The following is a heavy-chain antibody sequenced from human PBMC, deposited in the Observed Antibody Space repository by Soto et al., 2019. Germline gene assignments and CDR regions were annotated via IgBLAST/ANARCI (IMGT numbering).Heavy chain of an antibody. J-gene: IGHJ6*03. CDR3: ARHVDYGDYVYYYYMDV. V-gene: IGHV4-39*01. D-gene: IGHD4-17*01. Sequence: SETLSLTCTVSGGSIISSSYYWVWIRQPPGKGLEWIGSIYYSGSTYYNPSLKSRVTISVDTSKNQFSLKLSSVTAADTAVYYCARHVDYGDYVYYYYMDVWGKGTTVTVS. CDR2: IYYSGST. CDR1: GGSIISSSYY.